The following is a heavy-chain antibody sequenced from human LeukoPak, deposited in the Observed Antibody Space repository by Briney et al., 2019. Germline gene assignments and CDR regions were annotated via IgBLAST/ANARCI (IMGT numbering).Heavy chain of an antibody. CDR2: INHSGST. Sequence: SSETLSLTCAVYGGSFSGYYWSWIRRPPGKGLEWIGEINHSGSTNYNPSLKSRVTISVDTSKNQFSLKLSSVTAADTAVYYCAREYCSSTSCPGRWFDPWGQGTLVTVSS. V-gene: IGHV4-34*01. D-gene: IGHD2-2*01. CDR1: GGSFSGYY. J-gene: IGHJ5*02. CDR3: AREYCSSTSCPGRWFDP.